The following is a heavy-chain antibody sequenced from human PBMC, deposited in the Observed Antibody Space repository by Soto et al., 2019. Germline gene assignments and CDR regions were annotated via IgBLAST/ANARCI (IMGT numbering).Heavy chain of an antibody. CDR2: ISYDGSNK. CDR3: AKDLYSGTNCVGGCYYYYGMDV. D-gene: IGHD1-26*01. CDR1: GFTFSSYG. V-gene: IGHV3-30*18. J-gene: IGHJ6*02. Sequence: GGSLRLSCAASGFTFSSYGMHWVRQAPGKGLEWVAVISYDGSNKYYADSVKGRFTISRDNSKNTLYLQMNSLRAEDTAVYYCAKDLYSGTNCVGGCYYYYGMDVWGQGTTVTVSS.